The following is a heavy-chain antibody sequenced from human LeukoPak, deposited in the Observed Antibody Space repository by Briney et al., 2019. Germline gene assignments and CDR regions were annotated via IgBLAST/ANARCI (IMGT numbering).Heavy chain of an antibody. Sequence: SETLSLTCTVTGGSISSHYWSWIRQPPGKGLEWIGYIYYSGSTNYNPSLKSRVTISVDTSKNQFSLKLSSVTAADTAVYYCARGGIYGTDYWGKGTLVTVSS. D-gene: IGHD3-10*01. V-gene: IGHV4-59*11. CDR1: GGSISSHY. CDR3: ARGGIYGTDY. CDR2: IYYSGST. J-gene: IGHJ4*02.